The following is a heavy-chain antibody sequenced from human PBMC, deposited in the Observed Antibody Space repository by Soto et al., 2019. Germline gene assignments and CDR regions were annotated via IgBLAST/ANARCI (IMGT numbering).Heavy chain of an antibody. CDR2: VGGSGSPT. CDR3: AGTLSYYFPY. D-gene: IGHD3-16*01. J-gene: IGHJ4*02. Sequence: EVQLLESGGGLVQPGGSLRLACAASGFTFSSYAMRWVRQAPGKGLEWVSAVGGSGSPTYYADSVKGRFTISRDNSKNSVYLQMDSLRVEDTAVYYCAGTLSYYFPYWGQGTLVTVSS. V-gene: IGHV3-23*01. CDR1: GFTFSSYA.